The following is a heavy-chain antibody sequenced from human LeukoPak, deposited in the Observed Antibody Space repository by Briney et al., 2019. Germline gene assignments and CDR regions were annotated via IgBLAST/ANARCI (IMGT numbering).Heavy chain of an antibody. V-gene: IGHV7-4-1*02. Sequence: ASVKVSCKASGYTFTSYAMNWVRQAPGQGLEWMGWINTNTGNPTYAQGFTGHFFFSLDTSVSTAYLQISSLKAEDTAVYYCARAPSAVAGAYYFDYWGQGTLVTASS. CDR1: GYTFTSYA. D-gene: IGHD6-19*01. CDR2: INTNTGNP. CDR3: ARAPSAVAGAYYFDY. J-gene: IGHJ4*02.